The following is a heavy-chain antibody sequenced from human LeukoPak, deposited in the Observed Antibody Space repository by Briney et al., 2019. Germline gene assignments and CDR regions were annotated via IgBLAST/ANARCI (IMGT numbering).Heavy chain of an antibody. CDR1: GGSISSSSYF. Sequence: PSETLSLTCSVSGGSISSSSYFWGWIRKPPGKGLEWIGSINYSGRTDYNPSLKSRVTISIDTSKNQFSLKQRSVTAADTAVYYCARREDTSWYYFDFWGQGTQVTVSS. V-gene: IGHV4-39*01. CDR3: ARREDTSWYYFDF. D-gene: IGHD2-2*01. J-gene: IGHJ4*02. CDR2: INYSGRT.